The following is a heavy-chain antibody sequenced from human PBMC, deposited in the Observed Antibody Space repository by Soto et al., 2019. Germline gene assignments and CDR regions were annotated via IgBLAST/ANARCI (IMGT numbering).Heavy chain of an antibody. J-gene: IGHJ4*02. CDR1: GFTFRAYA. V-gene: IGHV3-23*01. CDR3: AKIPTGSGSSKFDY. CDR2: ISGSGSFT. Sequence: GGSLRLSCAASGFTFRAYAMSWVRQAPGKGLEWISGISGSGSFTHYADSVRGRFTISRDNSQNQLYLQMNNLRGDDTAMYYCAKIPTGSGSSKFDYWGQGIQVTVSS. D-gene: IGHD3-10*01.